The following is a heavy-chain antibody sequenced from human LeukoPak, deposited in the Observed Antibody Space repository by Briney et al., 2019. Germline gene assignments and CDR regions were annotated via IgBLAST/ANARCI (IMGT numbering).Heavy chain of an antibody. CDR1: GHTFTGYY. Sequence: ASVKVSCKASGHTFTGYYMHWVRQAPGQGLEWMGWINPNSGGTNYAQKFQGRVTMTRDTSISTAYMELSRLRSDDTAVYYCARMGDCSSTSCYYWFDPWGQGTLVTVSS. D-gene: IGHD2-2*01. J-gene: IGHJ5*02. V-gene: IGHV1-2*02. CDR2: INPNSGGT. CDR3: ARMGDCSSTSCYYWFDP.